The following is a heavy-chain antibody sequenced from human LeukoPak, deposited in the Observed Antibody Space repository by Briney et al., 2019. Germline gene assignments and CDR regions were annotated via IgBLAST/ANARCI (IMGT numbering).Heavy chain of an antibody. V-gene: IGHV3-11*06. CDR1: GFTFSDYY. CDR3: ARDLVAAAGTFDY. Sequence: GGSLRLSCAASGFTFSDYYMSWIRQAPGKGLEWVSYISSSSSYTNYADSVKGRFTISRDNAKNSLYLQMNSLRAEDTAVYYCARDLVAAAGTFDYWGQGTLVTVSS. D-gene: IGHD6-13*01. CDR2: ISSSSSYT. J-gene: IGHJ4*02.